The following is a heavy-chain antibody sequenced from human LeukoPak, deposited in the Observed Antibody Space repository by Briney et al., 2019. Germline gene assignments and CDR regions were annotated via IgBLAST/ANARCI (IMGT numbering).Heavy chain of an antibody. V-gene: IGHV1-8*01. CDR1: GYTFTSYD. CDR2: MNPNSGNT. Sequence: GASVKVSCKASGYTFTSYDINWVRQATGQGLEWMGWMNPNSGNTGYAQKFQGRVTMTRNTSISTAYMELSSLRSEDTAVYYCARLYYDILTGYYGHYYYYMDVWGKGTTVTISS. J-gene: IGHJ6*03. D-gene: IGHD3-9*01. CDR3: ARLYYDILTGYYGHYYYYMDV.